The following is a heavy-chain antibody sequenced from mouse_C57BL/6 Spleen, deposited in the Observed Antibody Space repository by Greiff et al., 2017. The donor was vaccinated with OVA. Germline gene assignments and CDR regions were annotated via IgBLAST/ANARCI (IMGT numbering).Heavy chain of an antibody. Sequence: VQLQQPGAELVKPGASVKLSCKASGYTFTSYWMHWVKQRPGQGLEWIGMIHPNSGSTNYNEKFKSKATLTVDKSSSTAYMQLSSLTSEDSAVYYCARESTTVVAPDYFDYWGQGTTLTVSS. CDR2: IHPNSGST. V-gene: IGHV1-64*01. D-gene: IGHD1-1*01. CDR3: ARESTTVVAPDYFDY. CDR1: GYTFTSYW. J-gene: IGHJ2*01.